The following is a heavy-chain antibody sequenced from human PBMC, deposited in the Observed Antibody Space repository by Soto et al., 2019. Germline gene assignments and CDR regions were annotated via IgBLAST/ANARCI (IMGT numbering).Heavy chain of an antibody. V-gene: IGHV3-30*18. D-gene: IGHD1-1*01. CDR3: AKDLQAYGVDNSSYSGMEV. CDR2: ISYDGHNK. Sequence: QVQLVESGGGVVQPGGSLRLSCTASGVTFTSFGIHWVRQAPGKGLEWVALISYDGHNKYYSDSVKGRFTISRDNYKNTLSLEIKSVRDVDTAVYYCAKDLQAYGVDNSSYSGMEVWGQGTTVSVSS. J-gene: IGHJ6*02. CDR1: GVTFTSFG.